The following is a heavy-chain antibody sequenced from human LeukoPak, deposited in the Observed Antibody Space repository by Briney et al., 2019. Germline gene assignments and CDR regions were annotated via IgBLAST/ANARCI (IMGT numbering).Heavy chain of an antibody. D-gene: IGHD5-18*01. J-gene: IGHJ5*02. CDR3: ARHLGSYGPVGFWFDP. Sequence: GESLKISCKGSGYSFTSYWIGWVRQMPGKGLEWMGIIYPGDSDTRYSPSFQGQVTISADKSISTAYLQWSSLKASDTAMYYCARHLGSYGPVGFWFDPWGQGTLVTVSS. CDR2: IYPGDSDT. CDR1: GYSFTSYW. V-gene: IGHV5-51*01.